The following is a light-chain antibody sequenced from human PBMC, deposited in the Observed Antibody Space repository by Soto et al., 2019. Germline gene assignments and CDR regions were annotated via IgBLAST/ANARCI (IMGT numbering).Light chain of an antibody. CDR3: SSYAGSTWV. CDR2: DVS. J-gene: IGLJ3*02. V-gene: IGLV2-14*01. CDR1: SSDVGGYSY. Sequence: QSALTQPASVSGSPGQSITISCTGTSSDVGGYSYVSWYQQHPGKAPKLMIYDVSNRPSGVSNRFSGSKSGNTASLTISGLQAEDEADYHCSSYAGSTWVFGGGTKLTVL.